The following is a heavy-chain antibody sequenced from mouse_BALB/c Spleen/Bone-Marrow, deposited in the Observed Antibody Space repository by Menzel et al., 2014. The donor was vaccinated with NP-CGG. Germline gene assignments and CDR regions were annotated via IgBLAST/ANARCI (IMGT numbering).Heavy chain of an antibody. CDR1: GFNIKDTY. D-gene: IGHD2-14*01. V-gene: IGHV14-3*02. CDR3: ASYRYARYFGV. Sequence: EVQLQQSGAELVKPGASVKLSCTASGFNIKDTYMHWVKQRPEQGLEWIGRIDPANGNTKYDPKFQGKATITADTSSNTAYLQLSSLTSEDTAVYYCASYRYARYFGVWGAGTTVTVSS. CDR2: IDPANGNT. J-gene: IGHJ1*01.